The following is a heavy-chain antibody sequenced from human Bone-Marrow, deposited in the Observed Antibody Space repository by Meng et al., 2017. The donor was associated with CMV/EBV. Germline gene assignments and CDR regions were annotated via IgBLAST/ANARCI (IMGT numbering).Heavy chain of an antibody. Sequence: GESLKISCAASGFTFSSYDMHWVRQATGKGLEWVSAIGTAGDTYYPGSVKGRFTISRENAKNTLYLQLNGLRADDTAVYYCVKEEASRPFFEFWGQGTLVTVSS. CDR2: IGTAGDT. J-gene: IGHJ4*02. CDR1: GFTFSSYD. D-gene: IGHD6-6*01. V-gene: IGHV3-13*01. CDR3: VKEEASRPFFEF.